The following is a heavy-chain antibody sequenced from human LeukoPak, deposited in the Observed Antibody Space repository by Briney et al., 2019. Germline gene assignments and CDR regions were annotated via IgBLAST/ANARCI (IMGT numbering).Heavy chain of an antibody. CDR2: IIPIFGTA. J-gene: IGHJ6*02. V-gene: IGHV1-69*13. CDR3: ARDCPYDMAAMSPYYYYGMDV. D-gene: IGHD2-2*01. CDR1: GGTFSSYA. Sequence: SVKVSCKASGGTFSSYAISWVRQAPGQGLEWMGGIIPIFGTANYAQKFQGRVTITADESTSTAYMELSSLRSEDTAVYYCARDCPYDMAAMSPYYYYGMDVWGQGTTVTVSS.